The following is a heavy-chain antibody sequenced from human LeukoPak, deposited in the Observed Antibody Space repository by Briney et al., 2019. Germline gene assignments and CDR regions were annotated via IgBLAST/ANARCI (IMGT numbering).Heavy chain of an antibody. V-gene: IGHV1-46*01. CDR1: GYTFTSYY. CDR3: ARGSRVLRFLEWLPHFDY. Sequence: ASVKVSCKASGYTFTSYYMHWVRQAPGQGLEWMGIINPSGGSTSYAQKFQGSVTMTRDMSTSTVYMELSSLRSEDTAVYYCARGSRVLRFLEWLPHFDYWGQGTLVTVSS. CDR2: INPSGGST. J-gene: IGHJ4*02. D-gene: IGHD3-3*01.